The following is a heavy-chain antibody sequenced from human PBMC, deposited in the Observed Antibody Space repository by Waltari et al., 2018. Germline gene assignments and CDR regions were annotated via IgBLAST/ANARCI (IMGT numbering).Heavy chain of an antibody. D-gene: IGHD1-1*01. CDR3: ARHTEDDNGDD. CDR2: VRPDNSDT. V-gene: IGHV5-51*01. Sequence: QLVKSGPAVNKPGTAPNISCNTSGYSCNYYRTAWVRELPWKGRDWTGIVRPDNSDTSYSPSFRGQVTNSADKSITIAYLQWSSLKASDTAIEYGARHTEDDNGDDWGQGTLVTVSS. CDR1: GYSCNYYR. J-gene: IGHJ4*02.